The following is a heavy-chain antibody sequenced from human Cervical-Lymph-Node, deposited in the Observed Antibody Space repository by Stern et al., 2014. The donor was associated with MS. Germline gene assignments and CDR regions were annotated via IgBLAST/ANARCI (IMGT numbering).Heavy chain of an antibody. J-gene: IGHJ4*02. CDR1: GYRFSNYG. D-gene: IGHD5/OR15-5a*01. CDR2: ISSDKGKT. Sequence: QMQLVQSGPEVKKPGASVKVSCKATGYRFSNYGINWVRQAPGQGLEWMGWISSDKGKTNYAQKLQGRVTMTTDTGTSTVYMELRSLRSDDTAVYYCARIGGLFQVVSGWNDKGGKGTLVTGSA. V-gene: IGHV1-18*01. CDR3: ARIGGLFQVVSGWNDK.